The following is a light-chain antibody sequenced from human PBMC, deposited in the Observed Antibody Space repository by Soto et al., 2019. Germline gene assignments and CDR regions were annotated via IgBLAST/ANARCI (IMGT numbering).Light chain of an antibody. CDR3: STWDDNPSVV. CDR1: SSNIGKNA. CDR2: SND. Sequence: QSVLTQPPSVSEAPRQRVTISCSGSSSNIGKNAVNWYQQLPGEAPRLLIYSNDLRPSRVSDRFSGSKSGTSASLAISGLQSEDEADYYCSTWDDNPSVVFGGGTKVTVL. J-gene: IGLJ2*01. V-gene: IGLV1-36*01.